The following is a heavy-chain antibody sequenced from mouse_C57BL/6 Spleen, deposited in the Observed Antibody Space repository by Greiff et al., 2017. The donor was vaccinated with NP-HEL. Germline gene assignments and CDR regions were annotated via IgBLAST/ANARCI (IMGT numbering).Heavy chain of an antibody. CDR1: GFTFSNYW. CDR3: TRELRLPRVFAY. D-gene: IGHD3-2*02. V-gene: IGHV6-3*01. J-gene: IGHJ3*01. Sequence: EVKLMESGGGLVQPGGSMKLSCVASGFTFSNYWMNWVRQSPEKGLEWIAQIRLKSDNYATHYAESVKGRFTISRDDSKSSVYLQMNNLRAEDTGIYYCTRELRLPRVFAYWGQGTLVTVSA. CDR2: IRLKSDNYAT.